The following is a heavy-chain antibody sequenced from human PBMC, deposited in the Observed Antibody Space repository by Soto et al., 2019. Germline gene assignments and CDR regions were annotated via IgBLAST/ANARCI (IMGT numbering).Heavy chain of an antibody. D-gene: IGHD5-12*01. Sequence: SLRLSCAATGFTFSSDAVNWVRQTPGKGLEWVSGISGSGDITYYADSVKGRFTISRDNSKNTLFLQLNSLRAEDTAIYYCAKSSRSGYERPWHYWCQAPQVTVSS. V-gene: IGHV3-23*01. CDR1: GFTFSSDA. CDR3: AKSSRSGYERPWHY. CDR2: ISGSGDIT. J-gene: IGHJ4*02.